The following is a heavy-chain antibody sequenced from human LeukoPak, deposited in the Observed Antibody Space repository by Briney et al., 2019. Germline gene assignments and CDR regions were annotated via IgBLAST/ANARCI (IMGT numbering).Heavy chain of an antibody. CDR3: AARYSYGETSLDY. Sequence: PGGSLRLSCAASGFTFSSYSMNWVRQAPGKGLEWVSSISSSSSYIYYADSVKGRFTISRDNAKNSLYLQMNSLRAEDTAVYYCAARYSYGETSLDYWGQGTLVTVSS. CDR2: ISSSSSYI. D-gene: IGHD5-18*01. V-gene: IGHV3-21*04. J-gene: IGHJ4*02. CDR1: GFTFSSYS.